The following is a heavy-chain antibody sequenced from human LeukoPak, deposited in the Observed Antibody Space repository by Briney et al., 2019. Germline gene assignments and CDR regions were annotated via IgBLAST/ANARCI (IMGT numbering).Heavy chain of an antibody. D-gene: IGHD2-15*01. CDR2: IYHSGST. Sequence: SETLSLTCTVSGGSISSYYWSWIRQPPGKGLEWIGYIYHSGSTYYNPSLKSRVTISVDRSKNQFSLKLSSVTAADTAVYYCAREDFPPTLFGGGSYYGMDVWGQGTTVTVSS. J-gene: IGHJ6*02. V-gene: IGHV4-59*12. CDR1: GGSISSYY. CDR3: AREDFPPTLFGGGSYYGMDV.